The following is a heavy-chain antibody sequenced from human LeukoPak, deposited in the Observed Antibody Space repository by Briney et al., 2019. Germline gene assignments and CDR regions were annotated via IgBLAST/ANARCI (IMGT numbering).Heavy chain of an antibody. J-gene: IGHJ5*02. D-gene: IGHD3-22*01. Sequence: GASVKVSCKASGYTFTSYDINWVRQATGQGLEWMGWMNPNSGNTGYAQKFQGRVTMTTNTSISTAYMELNSVRSEDTAVYYCARGSYYYDQVYWFDPWGQGTLVTVSS. CDR2: MNPNSGNT. V-gene: IGHV1-8*01. CDR3: ARGSYYYDQVYWFDP. CDR1: GYTFTSYD.